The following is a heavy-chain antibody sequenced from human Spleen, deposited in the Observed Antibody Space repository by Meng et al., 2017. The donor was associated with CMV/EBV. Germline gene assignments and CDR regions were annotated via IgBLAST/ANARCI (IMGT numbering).Heavy chain of an antibody. CDR2: INHTGST. V-gene: IGHV4-34*01. CDR1: GRSFSGDY. Sequence: SETLSLTCAVYGRSFSGDYWSWISQPPGRGLEWIGEINHTGSTNYNPSLKSRVTISVDTSKNQFSLKLSSVTAADTAAYFCARLGGSVAGTVYFFDHWGQGTLVTVSS. CDR3: ARLGGSVAGTVYFFDH. D-gene: IGHD6-19*01. J-gene: IGHJ4*02.